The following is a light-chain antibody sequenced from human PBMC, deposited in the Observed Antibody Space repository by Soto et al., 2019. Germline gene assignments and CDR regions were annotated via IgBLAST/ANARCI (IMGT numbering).Light chain of an antibody. CDR1: QSVSSY. V-gene: IGKV3-20*01. Sequence: EIVLTHSPATLSLSPGERATLSCRASQSVSSYLAWYQQKPGQAPRLLIYDASTRTFDVPDRFSGSGSGTNFTLTISRLEPEDFAVYYCQQYGSSTITCGQGTRLEIK. CDR3: QQYGSSTIT. J-gene: IGKJ5*01. CDR2: DAS.